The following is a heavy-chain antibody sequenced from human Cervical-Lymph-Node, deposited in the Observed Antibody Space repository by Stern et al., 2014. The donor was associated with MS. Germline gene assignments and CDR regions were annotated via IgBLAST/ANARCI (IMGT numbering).Heavy chain of an antibody. CDR2: IYYSGST. J-gene: IGHJ6*02. V-gene: IGHV4-30-4*01. D-gene: IGHD3-3*01. CDR1: GGSISRGDYY. CDR3: AREGSGYSYYYYYYGMDV. Sequence: QVQLQESGPGLVKPSQTLSLTCTVSGGSISRGDYYWSWIRQPPGKGLEWIGYIYYSGSTYYNPSLKSRVTISVDTSKNQFSLKLSSVTAADTAVYYCAREGSGYSYYYYYYGMDVWGQGTTVTVSS.